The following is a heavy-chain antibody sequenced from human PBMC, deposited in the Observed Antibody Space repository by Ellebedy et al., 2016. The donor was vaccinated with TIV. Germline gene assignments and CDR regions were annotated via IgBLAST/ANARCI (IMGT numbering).Heavy chain of an antibody. D-gene: IGHD6-13*01. Sequence: GGSLRLXXAASGFTFSSYSMNWVRQAPGKGLEWVSSISSSSSYIYYADSVKGRFTISRDNAKNSLYLQMISLRVEDTALYYCARDRAGAGDDAFDIWGQGTMVTVSS. J-gene: IGHJ3*02. V-gene: IGHV3-21*01. CDR3: ARDRAGAGDDAFDI. CDR2: ISSSSSYI. CDR1: GFTFSSYS.